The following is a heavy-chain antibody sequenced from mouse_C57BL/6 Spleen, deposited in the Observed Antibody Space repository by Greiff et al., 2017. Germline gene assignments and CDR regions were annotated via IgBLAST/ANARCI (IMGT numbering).Heavy chain of an antibody. V-gene: IGHV1-61*01. CDR1: GYTFTSYW. D-gene: IGHD1-1*01. J-gene: IGHJ4*01. Sequence: VQLQQPGAELVRPGSSVKLSCKASGYTFTSYWMDWVKQRPGQGLEWIGNIYPSDSETTYNQKFKDKATLTVDQSSSSASMQLSSLTSEDSAVYYCATRVTTIEDYAMDYWGQGTSVTVSS. CDR3: ATRVTTIEDYAMDY. CDR2: IYPSDSET.